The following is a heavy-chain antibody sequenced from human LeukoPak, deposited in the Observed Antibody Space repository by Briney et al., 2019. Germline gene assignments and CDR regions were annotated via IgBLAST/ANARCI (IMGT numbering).Heavy chain of an antibody. D-gene: IGHD3-9*01. CDR1: GFTFRTYT. CDR2: INSHSDKM. J-gene: IGHJ4*02. V-gene: IGHV3-21*01. Sequence: PGGSLRLSCAASGFTFRTYTMSWFRQAPGKGLEWVSSINSHSDKMAYADSVRGRFTVSRDNAKTSLYLQMNSLRDEDTAIYYCARKESTGDFFTGFPDYWGQGTLVTVSS. CDR3: ARKESTGDFFTGFPDY.